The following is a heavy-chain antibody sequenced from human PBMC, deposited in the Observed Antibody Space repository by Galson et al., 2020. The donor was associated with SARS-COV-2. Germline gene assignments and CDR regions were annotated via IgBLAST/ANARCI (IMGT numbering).Heavy chain of an antibody. CDR3: ARDYYGPGSP. CDR1: GFTLSNHW. V-gene: IGHV3-7*05. D-gene: IGHD3-10*01. J-gene: IGHJ5*02. CDR2: INEDGGEK. Sequence: GGSLRLSCAASGFTLSNHWVSWVRQAPGKGLEWVANINEDGGEKHYVDSVKGRFTISRDNAKKLVYLQMNSLRVEDTAGYYCARDYYGPGSPWGQGTLVTVSS.